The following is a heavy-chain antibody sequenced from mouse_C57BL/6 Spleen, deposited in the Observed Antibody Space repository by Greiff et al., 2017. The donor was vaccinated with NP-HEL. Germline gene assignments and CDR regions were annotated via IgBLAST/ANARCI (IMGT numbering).Heavy chain of an antibody. J-gene: IGHJ2*01. Sequence: EVQGVESGGDLVKPGGSLKLSCAASGFTFSSYGMSWVRQTPDKRLEWVATISSGGSYTYYPDSVKGRFTISRDNAKNPLYLQMSSLKSEDTAMYYCARPYDYDKGYYFDYWGQGTTLTVSS. V-gene: IGHV5-6*01. CDR2: ISSGGSYT. D-gene: IGHD2-4*01. CDR3: ARPYDYDKGYYFDY. CDR1: GFTFSSYG.